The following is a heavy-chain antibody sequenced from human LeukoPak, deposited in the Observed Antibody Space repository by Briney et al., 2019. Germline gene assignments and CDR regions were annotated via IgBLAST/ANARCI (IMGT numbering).Heavy chain of an antibody. CDR1: GFTFSSYS. D-gene: IGHD2-21*02. V-gene: IGHV3-21*01. Sequence: GGSLRLSCAASGFTFSSYSMNWVRQAPGKGLEWVSSISSSSSYIYYADSVKGRFTISRDNAKNSLYLQMNSLGAEDTAVYYCARPCGGDCYSSNFQHWGQGTLVTVSS. J-gene: IGHJ1*01. CDR3: ARPCGGDCYSSNFQH. CDR2: ISSSSSYI.